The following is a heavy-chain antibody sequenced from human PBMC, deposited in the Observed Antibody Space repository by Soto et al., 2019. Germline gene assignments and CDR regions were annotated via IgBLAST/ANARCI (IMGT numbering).Heavy chain of an antibody. Sequence: QVQLVQSGAEMKTPGSSVKVSCKVPGDTFNNYAISWVRQAPGEGLEWMGGIIPKLDTPKYAQRFQGRVSITADESTATAYMELRSLRSDDTAVYYCGRDTRQITRIRGVIPHYIYHMDVWGQGTTVAVS. D-gene: IGHD3-10*01. CDR3: GRDTRQITRIRGVIPHYIYHMDV. CDR2: IIPKLDTP. V-gene: IGHV1-69*01. J-gene: IGHJ6*03. CDR1: GDTFNNYA.